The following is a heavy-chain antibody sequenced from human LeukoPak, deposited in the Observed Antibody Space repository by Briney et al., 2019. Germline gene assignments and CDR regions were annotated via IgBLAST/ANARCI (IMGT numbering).Heavy chain of an antibody. CDR3: AIGNAVMVTLGLFGY. Sequence: GGSLRLSCAASGFTFSSYGMHWVRQAPGKGLEWVSGISGSGGNTYYADSVKGRFTISRDNSKNTLYLQMNSLRADDTAVYYCAIGNAVMVTLGLFGYWGQGTLVTVSS. V-gene: IGHV3-23*01. J-gene: IGHJ4*02. CDR1: GFTFSSYG. D-gene: IGHD5-18*01. CDR2: ISGSGGNT.